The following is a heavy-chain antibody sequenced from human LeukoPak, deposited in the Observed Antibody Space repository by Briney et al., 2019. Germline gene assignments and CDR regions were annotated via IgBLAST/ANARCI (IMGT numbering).Heavy chain of an antibody. D-gene: IGHD3-3*01. J-gene: IGHJ4*02. V-gene: IGHV3-23*01. CDR1: GFTFSSYA. CDR3: ATQYDFWSGYYPTSSYYFDY. Sequence: GGSLRLSCAASGFTFSSYAMSWVRQAPGKGLEWVSAISGSGGSTYYADSVKGRFTISRDNSKNTLYLQMNSLRAEDTAVYYCATQYDFWSGYYPTSSYYFDYWGQGTLVTVSS. CDR2: ISGSGGST.